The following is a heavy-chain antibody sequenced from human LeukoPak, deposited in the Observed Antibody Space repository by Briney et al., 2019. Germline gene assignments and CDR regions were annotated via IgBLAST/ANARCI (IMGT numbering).Heavy chain of an antibody. CDR3: AREKYYYDSSGYQPFDY. CDR2: IYYSGST. CDR1: GGSISSSSYY. Sequence: PSETLSLTCTVSGGSISSSSYYWGWIRQPPGKGLEWIGSIYYSGSTYYNPSHKSRVTISVDTSKDQFSLKLSSVTAADTAVYYCAREKYYYDSSGYQPFDYWGQGTLVTVSS. V-gene: IGHV4-39*01. J-gene: IGHJ4*02. D-gene: IGHD3-22*01.